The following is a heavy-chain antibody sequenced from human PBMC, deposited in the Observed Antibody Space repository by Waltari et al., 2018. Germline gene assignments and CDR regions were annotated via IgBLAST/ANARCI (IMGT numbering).Heavy chain of an antibody. D-gene: IGHD3-16*01. J-gene: IGHJ3*01. Sequence: QLHLQESGPGLVKPSETLSLTCSVSGGSITNNRHYWGWIRQTPGKGLEWIATISYTGATYNNPSLKSRVTISGDTSKNQFSLKLTSGTAADTAVYYCATYIGASIGTAAFDVWGRGALVTVSS. CDR2: ISYTGAT. CDR1: GGSITNNRHY. CDR3: ATYIGASIGTAAFDV. V-gene: IGHV4-39*01.